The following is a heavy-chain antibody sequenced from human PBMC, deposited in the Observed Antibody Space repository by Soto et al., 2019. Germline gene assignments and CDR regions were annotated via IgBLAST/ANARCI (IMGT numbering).Heavy chain of an antibody. D-gene: IGHD4-17*01. CDR3: ARDAYGDYPDYYYGMDV. CDR1: GGSFSGYY. CDR2: INHSGST. V-gene: IGHV4-34*01. J-gene: IGHJ6*02. Sequence: QVQLQQWGAGLLKPSETLSLTCAVYGGSFSGYYWSWIRQPPGKGLEWIGEINHSGSTNYNPSLKSRVTISVDTSKNQFSLKLSSVTAADTAVYYCARDAYGDYPDYYYGMDVWGQGTTVTVSS.